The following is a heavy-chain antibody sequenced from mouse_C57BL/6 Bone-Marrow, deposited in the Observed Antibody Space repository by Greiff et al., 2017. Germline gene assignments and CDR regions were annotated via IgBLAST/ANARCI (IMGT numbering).Heavy chain of an antibody. CDR3: ARRTTVVAPRYFDV. J-gene: IGHJ1*03. V-gene: IGHV1-9*01. D-gene: IGHD1-1*01. Sequence: QVQLQQSGAELMKPGASVKLSCKATGYTFTGYWIEWVKQRPGHGLEWIGEILPGSGSTNYTEKFKGKATFTADTSSNTAYMQLSSLTTEDSAIYYCARRTTVVAPRYFDVWGTETTVTVSS. CDR1: GYTFTGYW. CDR2: ILPGSGST.